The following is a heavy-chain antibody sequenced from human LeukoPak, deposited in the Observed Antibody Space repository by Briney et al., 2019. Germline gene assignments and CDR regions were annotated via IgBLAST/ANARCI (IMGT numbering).Heavy chain of an antibody. J-gene: IGHJ4*02. D-gene: IGHD6-13*01. CDR2: ITDTGSGT. V-gene: IGHV3-23*01. Sequence: GGSLRLSCAASGFTFGNYGMSWFRQAPVKGLEWVSAITDTGSGTYLADSVKGRFTISRDNSNSTLYLQMNSLRAEDTAVYYCAKRPKYGNSWIDFWGQGTLVTVSS. CDR3: AKRPKYGNSWIDF. CDR1: GFTFGNYG.